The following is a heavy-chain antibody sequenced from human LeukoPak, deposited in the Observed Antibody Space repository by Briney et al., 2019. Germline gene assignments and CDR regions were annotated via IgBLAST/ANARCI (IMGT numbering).Heavy chain of an antibody. J-gene: IGHJ6*04. CDR3: ARGDAVVVAAIITTRELDV. Sequence: ASVKVSCKASGYTFTSYGISWVRQAPGQGLEWMGGIIPIFGTANYAQKFQGRVTITADESTSTAYMELSSLRSEDTAVYYCARGDAVVVAAIITTRELDVWGKGTTVTFSS. CDR2: IIPIFGTA. D-gene: IGHD2-15*01. CDR1: GYTFTSYG. V-gene: IGHV1-69*13.